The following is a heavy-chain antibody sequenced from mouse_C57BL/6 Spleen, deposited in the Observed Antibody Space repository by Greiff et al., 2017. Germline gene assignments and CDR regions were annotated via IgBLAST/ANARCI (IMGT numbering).Heavy chain of an antibody. CDR2: IDPENGDT. CDR1: GFNIKDDY. V-gene: IGHV14-4*01. Sequence: VHVKQSGAELVRPGASVKLSCTASGFNIKDDYMHWVKQRPEQGLEWIGWIDPENGDTEYASKFQGKATITADTSSNTAYLQLSSLTSEDTAVYYCTTPYYGSSYEGFAYWGQGTLVTVSA. J-gene: IGHJ3*01. CDR3: TTPYYGSSYEGFAY. D-gene: IGHD1-1*01.